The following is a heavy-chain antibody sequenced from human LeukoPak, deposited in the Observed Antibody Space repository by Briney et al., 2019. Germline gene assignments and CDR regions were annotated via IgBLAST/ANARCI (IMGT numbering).Heavy chain of an antibody. V-gene: IGHV3-30*18. Sequence: GGSLRLSCAASGFTFSSYGMPWVRQAPGKGLGWVAVISYDGSNKYYADSVKGRFTISRDNSKNTLYLQMNSLRAEDTAVYYCAKDYYYDSSGYYDYWGQGTLVTVSS. CDR3: AKDYYYDSSGYYDY. CDR1: GFTFSSYG. D-gene: IGHD3-22*01. J-gene: IGHJ4*02. CDR2: ISYDGSNK.